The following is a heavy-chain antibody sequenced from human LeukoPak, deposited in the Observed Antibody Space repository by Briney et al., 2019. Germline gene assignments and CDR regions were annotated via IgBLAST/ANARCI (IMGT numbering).Heavy chain of an antibody. D-gene: IGHD3-9*01. Sequence: GGSLRLSCAASGFTFSSYDMSWVRQAPGKGMEWVSAISGSGGSTYYADSVKGRFTISRDNSKNTLYLQMNGLRAEDTAVYYCAPNILTGQTGFDYWGQGTLVTVSS. J-gene: IGHJ4*02. CDR3: APNILTGQTGFDY. V-gene: IGHV3-23*01. CDR1: GFTFSSYD. CDR2: ISGSGGST.